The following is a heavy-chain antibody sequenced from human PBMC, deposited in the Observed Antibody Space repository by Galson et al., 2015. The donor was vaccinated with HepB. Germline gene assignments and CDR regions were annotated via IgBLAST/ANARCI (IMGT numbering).Heavy chain of an antibody. J-gene: IGHJ4*02. D-gene: IGHD6-6*01. CDR2: ISSSSSTI. V-gene: IGHV3-48*01. CDR1: GFTFSSYS. Sequence: SLRLSCAASGFTFSSYSMNWVRQAPGKGLEWVSYISSSSSTIYYADSVKGRFTISRDNAKNSLYLQMNSLRAEDTAVYYCARGPRRSSSLQFANWGQGTLVTVSS. CDR3: ARGPRRSSSLQFAN.